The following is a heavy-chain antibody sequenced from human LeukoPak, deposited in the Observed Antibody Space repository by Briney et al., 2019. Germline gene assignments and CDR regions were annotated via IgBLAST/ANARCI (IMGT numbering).Heavy chain of an antibody. CDR1: GFSRSTSGMC. J-gene: IGHJ5*02. Sequence: SGPALVKPTQTLTLTCTFSGFSRSTSGMCVNWFRQPPGKALEWLALIYWDDEKRYNPSLNSRLTITKDTSKNQVVLTMANMYPVDTGTYYGAHRRNDFGESFNWFDPWGQGTLVTVSS. CDR3: AHRRNDFGESFNWFDP. V-gene: IGHV2-5*08. D-gene: IGHD3-10*01. CDR2: IYWDDEK.